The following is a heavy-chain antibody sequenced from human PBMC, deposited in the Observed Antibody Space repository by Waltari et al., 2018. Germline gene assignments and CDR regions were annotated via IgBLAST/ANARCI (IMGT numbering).Heavy chain of an antibody. CDR3: ARIYGSGTFIYMDV. J-gene: IGHJ6*03. V-gene: IGHV4-4*07. Sequence: QVQLQESGPGLVKPSETLSLTCTVSGGSILRYSWSWIRQPAGKGLEWIGRIYPGATPYYNPSLQTRIMMSVDTSQNQFSLKLSSVTAADTAVYYCARIYGSGTFIYMDVWGKGTTVTVSS. CDR2: IYPGATP. CDR1: GGSILRYS. D-gene: IGHD3-10*01.